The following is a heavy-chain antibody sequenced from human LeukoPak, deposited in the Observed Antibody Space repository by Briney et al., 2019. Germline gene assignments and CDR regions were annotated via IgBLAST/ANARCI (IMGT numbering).Heavy chain of an antibody. J-gene: IGHJ4*02. V-gene: IGHV3-7*03. Sequence: GGSLRLSCVVSGFTFSESWMSWVRQAPGKGLGWVASLNLDGSDKYYVDSVKGRFTISRDNAKNSLYLQMDSLRVEDTAVYYCANDLTRAVYSAYDFLPNLGNWGQGTLVTISS. D-gene: IGHD5-12*01. CDR1: GFTFSESW. CDR3: ANDLTRAVYSAYDFLPNLGN. CDR2: LNLDGSDK.